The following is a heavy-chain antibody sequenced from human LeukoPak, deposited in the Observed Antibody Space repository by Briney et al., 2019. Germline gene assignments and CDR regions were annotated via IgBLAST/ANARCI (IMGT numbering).Heavy chain of an antibody. CDR3: ARDPGGGYKDDALDI. D-gene: IGHD3-16*01. CDR2: IYHSGSA. V-gene: IGHV4-4*02. J-gene: IGHJ3*02. CDR1: GFTFFNYW. Sequence: PGGSLRLSCAASGFTFFNYWMSWVRQPPGKGLEWIGEIYHSGSANYNPSLKSRVTISVDASKNQFSLKLNSVTAADTAVYYCARDPGGGYKDDALDIWGQGTMVSVSS.